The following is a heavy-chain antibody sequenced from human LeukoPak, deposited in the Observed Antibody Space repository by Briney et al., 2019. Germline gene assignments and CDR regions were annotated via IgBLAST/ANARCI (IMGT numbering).Heavy chain of an antibody. CDR2: ISRDSSII. CDR3: ARDQLATTRRGVYFDL. Sequence: PGGSLRLSCAASGFTFSTYSITWVRQAPGKGLEWVSHISRDSSIIYYADPVKGRFTISRDNAKNSLYLQMNSLRAEDTAVYYCARDQLATTRRGVYFDLWGRGTLVTVSS. V-gene: IGHV3-48*04. J-gene: IGHJ2*01. D-gene: IGHD5-24*01. CDR1: GFTFSTYS.